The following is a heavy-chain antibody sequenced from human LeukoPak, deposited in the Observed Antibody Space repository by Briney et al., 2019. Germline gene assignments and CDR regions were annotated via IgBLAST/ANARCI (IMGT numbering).Heavy chain of an antibody. D-gene: IGHD3-10*02. CDR2: ISYDGSNK. Sequence: GGSLRLSCAASGFIFSSYSMNWVRQAPGKGLEWVAVISYDGSNKYYADSVKGRFTISRDNAKNSLYLQMSSLRAEDTAVYYCAELGITMIGGVWGKGTTVTISS. CDR3: AELGITMIGGV. J-gene: IGHJ6*04. V-gene: IGHV3-30*18. CDR1: GFIFSSYS.